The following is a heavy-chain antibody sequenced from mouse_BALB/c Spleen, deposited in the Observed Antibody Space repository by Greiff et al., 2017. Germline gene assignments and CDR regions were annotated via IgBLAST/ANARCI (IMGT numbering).Heavy chain of an antibody. CDR3: ARGYDGSQFAY. CDR1: GYSITSDYA. CDR2: ISYSGST. Sequence: ESGPGLVKPSQSLSLTCTVTGYSITSDYAWNWIRQFPGNKLEWMGYISYSGSTSYNPSLKSRISITRDTSKNQFFLQLNSVTTEDTATYYCARGYDGSQFAYWGQGTLVTVSA. J-gene: IGHJ3*01. D-gene: IGHD2-3*01. V-gene: IGHV3-2*02.